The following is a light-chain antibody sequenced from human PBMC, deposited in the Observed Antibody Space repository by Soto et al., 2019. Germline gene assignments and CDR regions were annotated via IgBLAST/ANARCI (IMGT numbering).Light chain of an antibody. CDR2: GVS. Sequence: QSALPQPASVSGSPGQSITISCTGTSSDVGGYNYVSWYQQHPGKVPKLLIYGVSNRPSGVSDRFSGSKSGNTASLTISGLQAEDEADYYCSSYTGTSTPYVFGTGTKVTVL. CDR3: SSYTGTSTPYV. J-gene: IGLJ1*01. CDR1: SSDVGGYNY. V-gene: IGLV2-14*01.